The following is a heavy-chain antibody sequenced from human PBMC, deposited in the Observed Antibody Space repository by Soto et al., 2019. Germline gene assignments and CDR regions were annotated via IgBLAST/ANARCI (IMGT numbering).Heavy chain of an antibody. CDR1: GYTFTGYY. CDR2: INPNSGGT. CDR3: ARGYLALSRSSWYILGY. V-gene: IGHV1-2*02. D-gene: IGHD6-13*01. Sequence: SGPTLVNPPASVKVFCKASGYTFTGYYMHWVRQAPGQGLEWMGWINPNSGGTNYAQKFQGRVTMTRDTSISTAYMELSRLRSDDTAVYYCARGYLALSRSSWYILGYWGQGTLVTVSS. J-gene: IGHJ4*02.